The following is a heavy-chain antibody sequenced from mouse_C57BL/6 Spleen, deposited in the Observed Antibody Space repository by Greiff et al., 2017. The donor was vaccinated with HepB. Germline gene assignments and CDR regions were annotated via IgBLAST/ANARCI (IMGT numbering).Heavy chain of an antibody. CDR1: GYAFTNYL. CDR3: ARSHYYDGSSYYFDY. Sequence: VQLQQSGAELVRPGTSVKVSCKASGYAFTNYLIEWVKQRPGQGLEWIGVINPGSGGTNYNEKFKGKATLTADKSSSTAYMQLSSLTSEDSAVYFCARSHYYDGSSYYFDYWGQGTTLTVSS. V-gene: IGHV1-54*01. D-gene: IGHD1-1*01. CDR2: INPGSGGT. J-gene: IGHJ2*01.